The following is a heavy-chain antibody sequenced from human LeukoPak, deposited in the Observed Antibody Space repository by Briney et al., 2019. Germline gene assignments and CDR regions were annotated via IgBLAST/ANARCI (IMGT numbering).Heavy chain of an antibody. CDR3: AREGGPYRPLDY. V-gene: IGHV4-4*02. CDR1: GGSITNTNY. J-gene: IGHJ4*02. Sequence: SETLSLTCGVSGGSITNTNYWTWVRQPPGKGLEWIGEVNLQGSTNYDPSLMGRVAISVDTSENHISLQLTSVTAADTAVYYCAREGGPYRPLDYSGQGTLVTVSS. CDR2: VNLQGST.